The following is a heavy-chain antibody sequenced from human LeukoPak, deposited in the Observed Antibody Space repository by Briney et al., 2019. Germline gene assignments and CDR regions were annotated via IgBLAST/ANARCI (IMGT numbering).Heavy chain of an antibody. D-gene: IGHD6-13*01. J-gene: IGHJ3*02. Sequence: GGSLRLSCAASGFTFTDFYMNWIRQAPGKGPEWISFIGSSSSHINYADSVKGRLTISRDNAKNSLFLQMNSLRDEDTAVYYCAKGAAVRDDTFDIWGQGTMVTVSS. CDR1: GFTFTDFY. CDR3: AKGAAVRDDTFDI. V-gene: IGHV3-11*05. CDR2: IGSSSSHI.